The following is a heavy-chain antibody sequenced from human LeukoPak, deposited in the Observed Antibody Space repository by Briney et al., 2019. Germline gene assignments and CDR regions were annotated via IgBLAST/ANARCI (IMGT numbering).Heavy chain of an antibody. CDR2: IWHDGSNK. J-gene: IGHJ4*02. Sequence: GGSLRLSCAASGFTFSSYGMHWVRQAPGKGLEWVAVIWHDGSNKYYADSVKGRFTISRDNSKNTLYLQMNSLRAEDTAVYYCARGGRYYYDSSGYRNDYWGQGTLVTVSS. CDR1: GFTFSSYG. D-gene: IGHD3-22*01. V-gene: IGHV3-33*01. CDR3: ARGGRYYYDSSGYRNDY.